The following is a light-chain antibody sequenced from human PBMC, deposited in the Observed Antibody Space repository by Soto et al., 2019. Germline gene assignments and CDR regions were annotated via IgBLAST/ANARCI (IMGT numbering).Light chain of an antibody. CDR1: SSDVGGYNY. CDR3: CSYAGSYTYV. J-gene: IGLJ1*01. CDR2: DVS. V-gene: IGLV2-11*01. Sequence: SALTRPRSVSGSPGQSVTISCTGTSSDVGGYNYVSWYQQHPGKAPKLMIYDVSKRPSGVPDRFSGSKSGNTASLTISGLQAEDEAVYYCCSYAGSYTYVFGTGTKVTVL.